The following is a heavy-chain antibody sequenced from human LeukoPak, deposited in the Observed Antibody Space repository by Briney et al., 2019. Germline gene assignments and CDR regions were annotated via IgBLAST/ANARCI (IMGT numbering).Heavy chain of an antibody. CDR2: IYHNGDT. Sequence: GGSLRLSCAGAGFAVTTNHMTWVRQAPGKGLQCVSIIYHNGDTFYEDSERGRFTISRDISTNTVDLLMNSLRPEDTAVYYCSPSRAAGGKTDYWGQGTLVTVSS. V-gene: IGHV3-53*01. CDR1: GFAVTTNH. D-gene: IGHD3-16*01. J-gene: IGHJ4*02. CDR3: SPSRAAGGKTDY.